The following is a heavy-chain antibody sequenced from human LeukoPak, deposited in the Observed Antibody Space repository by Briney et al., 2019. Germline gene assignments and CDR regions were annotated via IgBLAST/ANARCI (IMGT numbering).Heavy chain of an antibody. CDR2: IYHSGST. V-gene: IGHV4-38-2*01. Sequence: PSETLSLTCAVSGYSISSGYYWGWIRQPPGKGLEWIGSIYHSGSTYYNPSLKSRVTISVDTSKNQFSLKLSSVTAADTAVYYCARHHYYYMDVWGKGTTVTVSS. CDR1: GYSISSGYY. CDR3: ARHHYYYMDV. J-gene: IGHJ6*03.